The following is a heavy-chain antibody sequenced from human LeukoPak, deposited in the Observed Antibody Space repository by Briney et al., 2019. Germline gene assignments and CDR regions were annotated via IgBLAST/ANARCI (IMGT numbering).Heavy chain of an antibody. CDR3: ARGSGSRFYYFDY. J-gene: IGHJ4*02. V-gene: IGHV1-69*13. CDR1: GGTFSIYA. Sequence: GASVKVSCKASGGTFSIYAISWVRQAPGQGLEWMGGIIPIFGTANYAQKFQGRVTITADESTSTAYMELCSLTSEDTAVYYCARGSGSRFYYFDYWGQGTLVTVSS. CDR2: IIPIFGTA. D-gene: IGHD1-26*01.